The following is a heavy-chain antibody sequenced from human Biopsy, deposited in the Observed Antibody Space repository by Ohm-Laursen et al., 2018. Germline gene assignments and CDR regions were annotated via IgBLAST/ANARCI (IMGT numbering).Heavy chain of an antibody. CDR2: IYYSGTT. D-gene: IGHD2/OR15-2a*01. Sequence: SDTLSLTCTVSGGSISSYYWNWIRQPPGKGLEWIGYIYYSGTTDYSPSLKSRVTISVDTSKNQFSLRLNSVTAADTAVYYCARATNSTGWAYYYFYGMDVWGQGTTVTVSS. CDR1: GGSISSYY. CDR3: ARATNSTGWAYYYFYGMDV. V-gene: IGHV4-59*07. J-gene: IGHJ6*02.